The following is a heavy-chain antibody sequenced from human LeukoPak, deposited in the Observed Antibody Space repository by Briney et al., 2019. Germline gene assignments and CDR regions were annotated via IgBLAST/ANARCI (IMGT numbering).Heavy chain of an antibody. J-gene: IGHJ5*02. Sequence: PSETLSLTCAVYGGSFSGYYWSWIRQPPGKGLEWIGEINHSGSTNYNPSLKSRVTISVDTSKNQFSLKLSSVTAADTAVYYCATIAVAGTRYYNWFDPWGRGTLVTVSS. V-gene: IGHV4-34*01. D-gene: IGHD6-19*01. CDR2: INHSGST. CDR1: GGSFSGYY. CDR3: ATIAVAGTRYYNWFDP.